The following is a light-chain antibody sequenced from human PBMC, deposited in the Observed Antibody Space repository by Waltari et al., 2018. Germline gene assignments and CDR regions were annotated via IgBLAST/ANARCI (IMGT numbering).Light chain of an antibody. CDR1: SSDVGGYNY. CDR3: GSYAGSYSWV. V-gene: IGLV2-11*01. CDR2: DVT. J-gene: IGLJ3*02. Sequence: QSALTQPRSVSGSPGQSVTISCTGTSSDVGGYNYVSWYQHHPGKAPKCMSYDVTRRPSGGPDRFSGSKSGNTASLTISGLQAEDEADYYCGSYAGSYSWVFGGGTKVTVL.